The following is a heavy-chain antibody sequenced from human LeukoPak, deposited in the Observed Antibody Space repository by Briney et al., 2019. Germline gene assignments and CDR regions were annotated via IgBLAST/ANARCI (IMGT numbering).Heavy chain of an antibody. D-gene: IGHD2-15*01. CDR3: ARGPRYCSGGSCYYYYYGMDV. CDR2: VYYSGST. J-gene: IGHJ6*02. Sequence: SETLSLTCTVSGGSVSTYYWSWIRQPPGKGLEWIGYVYYSGSTNYNPSLKSRVTISVDTSKNQFSLKLSSVTAADTAVYYCARGPRYCSGGSCYYYYYGMDVWGQGTTVTVSS. V-gene: IGHV4-59*02. CDR1: GGSVSTYY.